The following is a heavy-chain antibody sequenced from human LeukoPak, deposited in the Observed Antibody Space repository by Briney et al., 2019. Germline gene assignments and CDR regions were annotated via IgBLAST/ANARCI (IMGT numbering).Heavy chain of an antibody. Sequence: PAETLSLTCAVYGGSFSGYYWSWIRQPPGKGLEWIGEINHSGSTNYNPSLKGRVTISVDTSKNQFSLKLSSVTAADTAVYYCARVGSSGWYRLFDYWGQGTLVTVSS. D-gene: IGHD6-19*01. CDR2: INHSGST. CDR3: ARVGSSGWYRLFDY. CDR1: GGSFSGYY. V-gene: IGHV4-34*01. J-gene: IGHJ4*02.